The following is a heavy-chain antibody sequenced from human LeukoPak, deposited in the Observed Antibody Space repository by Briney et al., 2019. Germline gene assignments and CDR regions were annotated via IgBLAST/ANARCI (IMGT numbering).Heavy chain of an antibody. CDR3: ARVRIFGVVISHYYYYYGMDV. CDR1: GGSFSGYY. CDR2: INHSGST. V-gene: IGHV4-34*01. Sequence: PSETLSLTCAVYGGSFSGYYWSWIRQPPGKGLEWIGEINHSGSTNYNPSLKSRVTISVDTSKNQFSLKLSSVTAADTAVYYCARVRIFGVVISHYYYYYGMDVWGQGTTVIVSS. D-gene: IGHD3-3*01. J-gene: IGHJ6*02.